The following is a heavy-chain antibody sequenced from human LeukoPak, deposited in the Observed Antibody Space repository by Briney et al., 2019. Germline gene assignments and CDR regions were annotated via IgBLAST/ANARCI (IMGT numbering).Heavy chain of an antibody. CDR3: ARAVDYRNYFDY. V-gene: IGHV4-31*03. CDR1: GDSMTRGGYY. CDR2: FYHSGTT. J-gene: IGHJ4*02. Sequence: PSETLSLTCTVSGDSMTRGGYYWSWVRQHPGKGLEWIGFFYHSGTTFYNPSLEGRAAISVDTSQNQFSLKLTSVTAADTAVYYCARAVDYRNYFDYWGQGTLVTVSS. D-gene: IGHD4-11*01.